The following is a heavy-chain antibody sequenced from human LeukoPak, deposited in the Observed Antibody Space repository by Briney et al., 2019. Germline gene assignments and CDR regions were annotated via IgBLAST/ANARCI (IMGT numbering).Heavy chain of an antibody. Sequence: SETLSLTCAVYGGSFSGYYWSWIRQPPGKGLEWIGEINHSGSTNYNPSLKSRVTISVDTPKNQFSLKLSSVTAADTAVYYCARSGVMITFGGVISRWFDPWGQGTLVTVSS. CDR1: GGSFSGYY. CDR2: INHSGST. V-gene: IGHV4-34*01. D-gene: IGHD3-16*02. J-gene: IGHJ5*02. CDR3: ARSGVMITFGGVISRWFDP.